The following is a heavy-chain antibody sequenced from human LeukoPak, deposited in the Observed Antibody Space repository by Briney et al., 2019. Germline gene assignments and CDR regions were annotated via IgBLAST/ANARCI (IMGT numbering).Heavy chain of an antibody. CDR3: ARDPPSSSDWSVNWDY. J-gene: IGHJ4*02. CDR2: INTNTGNP. CDR1: GYTFTSYA. V-gene: IGHV7-4-1*02. D-gene: IGHD6-19*01. Sequence: ASVKVSCKASGYTFTSYAMNWVRQAPGQGLEWMGWINTNTGNPTYAQGFTGRFVFSLDTSVSTAYLQINSLKAEGTAVYYCARDPPSSSDWSVNWDYWGQGTLVTVSS.